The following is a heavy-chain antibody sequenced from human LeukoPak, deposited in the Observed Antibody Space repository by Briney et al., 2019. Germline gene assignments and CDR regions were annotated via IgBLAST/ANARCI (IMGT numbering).Heavy chain of an antibody. CDR3: ASAAGWEFGY. V-gene: IGHV3-7*01. D-gene: IGHD1-26*01. J-gene: IGHJ4*02. CDR2: IKEDGSDK. Sequence: PGGSLRLSCVASVLSELTRWMNWVRRAPGKGLEWVAIIKEDGSDKYYVDSVKGRFTISRGNAKNSVYLQMNSLRVEDTAVYYCASAAGWEFGYWGQGTLVTVSS. CDR1: VLSELTRW.